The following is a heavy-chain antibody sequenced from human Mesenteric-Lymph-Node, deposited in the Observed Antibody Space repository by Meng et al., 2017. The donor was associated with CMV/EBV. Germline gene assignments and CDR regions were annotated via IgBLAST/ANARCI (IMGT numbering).Heavy chain of an antibody. CDR2: IIPILGIA. CDR3: ASPAAGTYGMDV. D-gene: IGHD6-13*01. J-gene: IGHJ6*02. V-gene: IGHV1-69*04. CDR1: GGTFSSYA. Sequence: SVKVSCKASGGTFSSYAISWVRQAPGQGLEWMGRIIPILGIANYAQKFQGRVTITADKSTSTAYMELSSLRSEDTAVYYCASPAAGTYGMDVWGQGTTVTVSS.